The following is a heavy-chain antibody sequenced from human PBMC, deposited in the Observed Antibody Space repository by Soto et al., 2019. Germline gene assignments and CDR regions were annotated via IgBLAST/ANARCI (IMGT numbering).Heavy chain of an antibody. Sequence: AGSLRLSCAASGFTFSSYGMHWIRQAQGKGLEWVAVISYDESNKYYADSVKSRFTISRDNSKNTLYLQMNSLRAEDTAVHYCAKDRLAYYYDSSGSGFDYWGQGTRVTSPQ. CDR2: ISYDESNK. CDR1: GFTFSSYG. D-gene: IGHD3-22*01. J-gene: IGHJ4*02. V-gene: IGHV3-30*18. CDR3: AKDRLAYYYDSSGSGFDY.